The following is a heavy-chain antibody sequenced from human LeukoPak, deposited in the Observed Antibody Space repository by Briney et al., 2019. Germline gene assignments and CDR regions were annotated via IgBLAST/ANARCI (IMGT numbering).Heavy chain of an antibody. V-gene: IGHV3-30*02. CDR2: LRSNGFNT. CDR1: EFSVSNFG. J-gene: IGHJ4*02. CDR3: AREGTGGSQDY. Sequence: PGGSLRLSCPVSEFSVSNFGMHWVRQAPGKGLEWVTFLRSNGFNTYYAASVQGRFTISRETSKNTVYLQMNSLQPEDAGVYYCAREGTGGSQDYWGRGIPVIVSS. D-gene: IGHD2-15*01.